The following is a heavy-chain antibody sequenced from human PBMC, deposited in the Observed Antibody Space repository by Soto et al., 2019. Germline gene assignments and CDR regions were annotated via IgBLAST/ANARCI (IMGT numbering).Heavy chain of an antibody. CDR3: ARWGLSVAGRGHYYYGMDV. J-gene: IGHJ6*02. V-gene: IGHV4-59*01. D-gene: IGHD6-19*01. CDR1: GGSISSYY. Sequence: NPLETLSLTCTVSGGSISSYYWSWIRQPPGKGLEWIGYIYYSGSTNYNPSLKSRVTISVDTSKNQFSLKLSSVTAADTAVYYCARWGLSVAGRGHYYYGMDVWGQGTTVTVSS. CDR2: IYYSGST.